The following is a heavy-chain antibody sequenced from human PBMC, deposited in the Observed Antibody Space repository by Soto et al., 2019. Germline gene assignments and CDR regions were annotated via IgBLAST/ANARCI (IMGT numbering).Heavy chain of an antibody. CDR2: IYWDDYK. V-gene: IGHV2-5*02. CDR1: GLSLSTTGVG. D-gene: IGHD2-21*02. J-gene: IGHJ6*02. Sequence: QITLKESGPTLVKPTQTLTLTCTFSGLSLSTTGVGVGWIRQPPGKALEWLALIYWDDYKRYSPSLKSRLTITKDTSKHQVVLTMPNMDPVDTATYYCVQSRCGGDCLQSYSSHSYYGLDVWGQGTTVTVSS. CDR3: VQSRCGGDCLQSYSSHSYYGLDV.